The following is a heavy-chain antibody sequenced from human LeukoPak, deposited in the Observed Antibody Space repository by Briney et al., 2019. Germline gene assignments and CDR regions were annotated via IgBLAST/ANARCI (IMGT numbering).Heavy chain of an antibody. V-gene: IGHV5-51*07. J-gene: IGHJ4*02. Sequence: GESLKISCKGSGESFTSYWIGWVHQMPGKGLEWMGIIYPGDSDTRYSPSFQGQVTISAEKSISTAYLRWSSLKASDTAIYYCAGLGTTATTTRFDYWGQGILVTVSS. CDR3: AGLGTTATTTRFDY. CDR1: GESFTSYW. CDR2: IYPGDSDT. D-gene: IGHD1-7*01.